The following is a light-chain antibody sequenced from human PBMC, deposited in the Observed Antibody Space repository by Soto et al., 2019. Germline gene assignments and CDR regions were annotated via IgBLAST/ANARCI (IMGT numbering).Light chain of an antibody. Sequence: QSVLTQPPSVSAAPGQKVTMSCSGSSSNIGGNSVSWYQQLPGTAPKLLIYDDNKRPSGIPDRFSGSTSGTSATLGITGFQTGDEADYYCGSWDSRLSAYVFGTGTKVTVL. CDR3: GSWDSRLSAYV. V-gene: IGLV1-51*01. CDR2: DDN. CDR1: SSNIGGNS. J-gene: IGLJ1*01.